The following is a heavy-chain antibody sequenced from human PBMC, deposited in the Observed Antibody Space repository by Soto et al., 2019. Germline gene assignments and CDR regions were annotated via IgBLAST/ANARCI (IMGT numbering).Heavy chain of an antibody. CDR2: IDPSDSYT. D-gene: IGHD3-22*01. V-gene: IGHV5-10-1*01. CDR3: ASNSYNDSSAYSHAPLDY. Sequence: GESLKISCKGSGYRFTSYWINWVRQMPGKGLEWMGRIDPSDSYTNYSPSFQGHVTISADKSISTAYLQWSSLKASDTAMYYCASNSYNDSSAYSHAPLDYWGQGTLVTVSS. CDR1: GYRFTSYW. J-gene: IGHJ4*02.